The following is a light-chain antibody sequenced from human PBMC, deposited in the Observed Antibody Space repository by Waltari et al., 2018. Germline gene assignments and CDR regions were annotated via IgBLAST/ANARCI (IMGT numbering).Light chain of an antibody. CDR3: SSYTSSSSFSISSSVL. Sequence: QSALTQPASVSGSPGQSITISCTGTSSDVGGYNYGSWYQQHPGKAPKLLIYDVTDRPSGVSSRFSGSKSGNTASLTISGLQAEDEADYYCSSYTSSSSFSISSSVLFGGGTKVTVL. V-gene: IGLV2-14*03. CDR1: SSDVGGYNY. CDR2: DVT. J-gene: IGLJ2*01.